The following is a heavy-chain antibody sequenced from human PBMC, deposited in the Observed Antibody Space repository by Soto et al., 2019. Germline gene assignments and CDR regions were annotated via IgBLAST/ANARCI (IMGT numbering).Heavy chain of an antibody. D-gene: IGHD3-10*01. J-gene: IGHJ6*01. CDR2: INSAGTP. V-gene: IGHV3-53*02. CDR3: AREKSAMLRGVRYGMDV. Sequence: EVQVVETGGGLIQPGGSLRLSCVASGFTVSNNYMSWVRQVPGKGLKWVSLINSAGTPYYADSVKGRFTVSRETSKNTLYLQMSGLRVEDTAVYFCAREKSAMLRGVRYGMDVWGQGTAVTVSS. CDR1: GFTVSNNY.